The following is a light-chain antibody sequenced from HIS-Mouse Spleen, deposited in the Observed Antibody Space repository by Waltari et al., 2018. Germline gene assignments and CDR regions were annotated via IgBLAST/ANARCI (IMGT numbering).Light chain of an antibody. CDR1: SSNIGAGYD. CDR2: RNN. Sequence: QSVLTQPPSVSGAPGQRVTISCTGSSSNIGAGYDVYWYQQLPGTAPKLLIYRNNQRPSGVPDRFSGSKPGTSASLAISGLRSEDEADYYCAAWDDSLSGPVFGGGTKLTVL. J-gene: IGLJ3*02. CDR3: AAWDDSLSGPV. V-gene: IGLV1-47*01.